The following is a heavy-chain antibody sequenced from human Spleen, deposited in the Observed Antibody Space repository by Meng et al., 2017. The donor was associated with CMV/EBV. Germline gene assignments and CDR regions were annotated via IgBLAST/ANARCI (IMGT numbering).Heavy chain of an antibody. J-gene: IGHJ4*02. CDR1: GGSISSSDYH. V-gene: IGHV4-39*01. CDR3: ARPRRQQLVSFDY. CDR2: IHYSGNT. D-gene: IGHD6-13*01. Sequence: SETLSLTCTVSGGSISSSDYHWGWIRQPPGKGLEWVGTIHYSGNTYYSPSLKSRVTMSADTSKNQFSLRLSSVTAADTAVYYCARPRRQQLVSFDYWGQGTLVTVSS.